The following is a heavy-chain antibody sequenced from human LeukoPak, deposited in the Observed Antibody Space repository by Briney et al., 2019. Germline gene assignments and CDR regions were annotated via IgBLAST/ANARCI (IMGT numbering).Heavy chain of an antibody. V-gene: IGHV4-4*07. CDR3: ARDNYYGSSGYYGGYYFDY. J-gene: IGHJ4*02. CDR1: GGSISSYY. D-gene: IGHD3-22*01. Sequence: RTSETLSLTCTVSGGSISSYYWSWIRQPAGKGLEWIGRIYTSGSTNYNPSLKSRVTMSVDTSKNQFSLKLSSVTAADTAVYYCARDNYYGSSGYYGGYYFDYWGQGTLVTVSS. CDR2: IYTSGST.